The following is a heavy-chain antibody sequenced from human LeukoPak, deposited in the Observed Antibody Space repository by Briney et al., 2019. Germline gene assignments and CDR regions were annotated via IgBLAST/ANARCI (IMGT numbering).Heavy chain of an antibody. D-gene: IGHD6-13*01. CDR1: GGSISSSSYY. CDR3: ARRAAAGTYWYFDL. CDR2: IYYSGST. Sequence: SETLSLTCTVSGGSISSSSYYWGWIRQPPGKGLEWIGSIYYSGSTYYNPSLKSRITMSVDTSKNQFSLKLSSVTAADTAVYYCARRAAAGTYWYFDLWGRGTLVTVSS. J-gene: IGHJ2*01. V-gene: IGHV4-39*07.